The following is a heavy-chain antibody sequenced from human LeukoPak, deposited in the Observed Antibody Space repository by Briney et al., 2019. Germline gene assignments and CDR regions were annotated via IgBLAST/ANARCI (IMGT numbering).Heavy chain of an antibody. J-gene: IGHJ4*02. D-gene: IGHD3-10*01. CDR2: IWYDGSNK. CDR1: GFTFNTYG. V-gene: IGHV3-33*01. Sequence: PGGSLRLSCAAAGFTFNTYGMHWLRQAPGKGLEWVALIWYDGSNKYYADSVKGRFTISRDNSKNTLYLQMNSLRAEDTAVYYCARDRISMVRGVMTSDYWGQGTLVTVSS. CDR3: ARDRISMVRGVMTSDY.